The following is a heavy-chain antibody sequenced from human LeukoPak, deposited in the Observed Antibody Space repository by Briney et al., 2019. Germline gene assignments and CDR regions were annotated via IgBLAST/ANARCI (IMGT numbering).Heavy chain of an antibody. J-gene: IGHJ4*02. CDR3: ARGIAARPIYYFDY. CDR1: GGSINRSSYY. Sequence: SETLSLTCTVSGGSINRSSYYWVWIRQPPGKGLEWIGYIYYSGSTNYNPSLKSRVTISVDTSKNQFSLKLSSVTAADTAVYYCARGIAARPIYYFDYWGQGTLVTVSS. D-gene: IGHD6-6*01. V-gene: IGHV4-61*05. CDR2: IYYSGST.